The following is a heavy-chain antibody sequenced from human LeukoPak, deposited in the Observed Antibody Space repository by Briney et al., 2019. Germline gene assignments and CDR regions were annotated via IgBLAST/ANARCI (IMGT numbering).Heavy chain of an antibody. V-gene: IGHV3-48*03. Sequence: GGSLRLSCAASGFTFSSYEMNWVRQAPGEGLEWVSYFISMGRPIYYADSVKGRFTIPRDNAKNSLYLQMNSLRAEDTAVYYCAKEYDYGDYYFDYWGQGTLVTVSS. CDR1: GFTFSSYE. D-gene: IGHD4-17*01. CDR3: AKEYDYGDYYFDY. J-gene: IGHJ4*02. CDR2: FISMGRPI.